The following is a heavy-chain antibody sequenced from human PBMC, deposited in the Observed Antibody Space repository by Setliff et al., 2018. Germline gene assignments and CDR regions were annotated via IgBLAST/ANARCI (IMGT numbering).Heavy chain of an antibody. CDR3: ARELPRTIFGVVIDY. Sequence: SVKVSCKASGGTFSSYAISWVRQAPGQGLEWMGRIVPIFGTANYAQKFQGRVTITADKSTSTAYMELSSLRSEDTAVYYCARELPRTIFGVVIDYWGQGTLVTVSS. D-gene: IGHD3-3*01. V-gene: IGHV1-69*06. CDR1: GGTFSSYA. CDR2: IVPIFGTA. J-gene: IGHJ4*02.